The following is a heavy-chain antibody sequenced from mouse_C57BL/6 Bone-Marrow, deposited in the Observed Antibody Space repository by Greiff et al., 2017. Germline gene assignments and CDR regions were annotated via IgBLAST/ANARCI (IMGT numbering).Heavy chain of an antibody. CDR1: GFNFSSYT. J-gene: IGHJ3*01. CDR2: ISGGGGNT. D-gene: IGHD2-12*01. CDR3: ARRDYFSSWFAY. Sequence: EVKVVESGGGLVKPGGSLKISCAASGFNFSSYTMSWVRQTPEKRLEWVATISGGGGNTYYPDSVKGRLTFSRANAKNTLYLQMSSLRSEDTALYYCARRDYFSSWFAYWGQGTLVTVSA. V-gene: IGHV5-9*01.